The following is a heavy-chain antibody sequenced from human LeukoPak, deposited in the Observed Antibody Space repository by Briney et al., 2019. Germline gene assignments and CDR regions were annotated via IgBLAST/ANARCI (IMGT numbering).Heavy chain of an antibody. V-gene: IGHV3-23*01. D-gene: IGHD3-3*01. CDR1: GFTFSNFA. CDR3: AKGWETSGYYNGFEC. J-gene: IGHJ4*02. CDR2: ISGNSDNT. Sequence: GGSLRDSCTASGFTFSNFAMSWVRQAPGKGLEWVSAISGNSDNTYYADSVKGRFTISRDNSKNTLYLQMSSLRAEDTAVFYCAKGWETSGYYNGFECWAEGTLVTVSS.